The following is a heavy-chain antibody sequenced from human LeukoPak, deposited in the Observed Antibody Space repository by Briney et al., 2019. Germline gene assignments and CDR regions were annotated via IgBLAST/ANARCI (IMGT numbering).Heavy chain of an antibody. D-gene: IGHD3-22*01. CDR2: IIPIFGTA. J-gene: IGHJ4*02. Sequence: SVKVSCKASGGTFSSYAISWVRQAPGQGLEWMGGIIPIFGTANYAQKFQGRVTITTDESTSTAYMELSSLRSEDTAVYYCARVLRTYYYDSSGYSPGDYFDYWGQGTLVTVSS. CDR1: GGTFSSYA. CDR3: ARVLRTYYYDSSGYSPGDYFDY. V-gene: IGHV1-69*05.